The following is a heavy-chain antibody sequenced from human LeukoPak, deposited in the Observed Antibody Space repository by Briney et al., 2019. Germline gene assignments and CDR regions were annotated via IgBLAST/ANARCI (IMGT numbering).Heavy chain of an antibody. CDR3: ARASYYDSSAYYYAFDY. J-gene: IGHJ4*02. V-gene: IGHV3-21*01. CDR2: ISSSSSSI. Sequence: PGGSLRLSCAASGFTFSNYNMNWVRQAPGKGLEWVSSISSSSSSIYYADSMKGRFTISRDNAKISLYLQMNSLRVEDTAVHYCARASYYDSSAYYYAFDYWGQGTLVTVSS. D-gene: IGHD3-22*01. CDR1: GFTFSNYN.